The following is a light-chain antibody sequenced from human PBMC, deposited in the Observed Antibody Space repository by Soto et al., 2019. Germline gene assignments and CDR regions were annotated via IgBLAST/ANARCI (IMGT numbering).Light chain of an antibody. CDR2: AAS. Sequence: DIQITQSPSSLSASVGDRVTITCRASQSISSYLNWYQQKPGKAPKLLIYAASSLQSGVPSRFSGSGSGTDFTLTISSLQPEDFATYYCQQSYSTPYTFGQGTRLEFK. J-gene: IGKJ5*01. CDR1: QSISSY. V-gene: IGKV1-39*01. CDR3: QQSYSTPYT.